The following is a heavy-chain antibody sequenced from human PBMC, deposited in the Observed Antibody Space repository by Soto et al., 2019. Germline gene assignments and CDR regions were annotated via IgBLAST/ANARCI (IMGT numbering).Heavy chain of an antibody. Sequence: GESLKISCMGSGYTFRDYWVGWVRQKPGKGLEWMGIIFPDSSDTRYSPSFQGQVTISVDKSRNTAYLHWTSLKASDSAIYYCARRQVLVGGNFYYALDVWGQGTTVTVSS. CDR3: ARRQVLVGGNFYYALDV. CDR1: GYTFRDYW. J-gene: IGHJ6*02. D-gene: IGHD2-8*02. CDR2: IFPDSSDT. V-gene: IGHV5-51*01.